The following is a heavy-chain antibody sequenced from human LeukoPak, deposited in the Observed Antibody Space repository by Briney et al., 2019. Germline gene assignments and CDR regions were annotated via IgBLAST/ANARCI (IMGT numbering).Heavy chain of an antibody. CDR1: GFTFSSYA. Sequence: PGGSLRLSCAASGFTFSSYAMSWVRQAPGKGLEWVSAISGSGGSTYYADSVKGRFTISRDNSKNTLYLQMNSLRAEDRAVYYCAKHSSGYYYYPIDYWGQGTLVTVSS. CDR3: AKHSSGYYYYPIDY. J-gene: IGHJ4*02. D-gene: IGHD3-22*01. V-gene: IGHV3-23*01. CDR2: ISGSGGST.